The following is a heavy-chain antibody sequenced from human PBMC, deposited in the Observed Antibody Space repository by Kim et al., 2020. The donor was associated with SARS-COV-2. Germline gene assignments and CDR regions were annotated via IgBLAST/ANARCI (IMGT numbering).Heavy chain of an antibody. CDR1: GFKFHDYW. CDR2: IKPDGTES. J-gene: IGHJ4*02. D-gene: IGHD1-26*01. CDR3: ASSDGNGWGL. V-gene: IGHV3-7*01. Sequence: GGSLRLSCAASGFKFHDYWMTWIRQAPGKGLEWMANIKPDGTESYYLDSVKGRFTVSRDNGKTSVFLQMDSLRAEDTAVYYCASSDGNGWGLWGQGTLVT.